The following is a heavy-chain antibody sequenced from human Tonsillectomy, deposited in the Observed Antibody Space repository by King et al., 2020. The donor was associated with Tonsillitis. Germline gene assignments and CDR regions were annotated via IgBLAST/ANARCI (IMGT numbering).Heavy chain of an antibody. CDR1: GFTFSSHD. Sequence: VQLVESGGGLVQPGGSLRLSCAASGFTFSSHDMHWVRQVTGKGLEWVSGIGTADDTFYADSVKGRFTISRENAKNSLYLQINSLRDGDTGVYYCVRDVQEGRGWAFDIWGQGTRVTVSS. D-gene: IGHD1-1*01. V-gene: IGHV3-13*01. J-gene: IGHJ3*02. CDR3: VRDVQEGRGWAFDI. CDR2: IGTADDT.